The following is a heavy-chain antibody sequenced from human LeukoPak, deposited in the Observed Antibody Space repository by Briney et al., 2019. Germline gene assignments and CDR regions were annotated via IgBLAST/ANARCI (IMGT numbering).Heavy chain of an antibody. CDR2: IYPRDGST. V-gene: IGHV1-46*01. CDR1: GYTFTSNY. Sequence: GASVKVSCKASGYTFTSNYMHWVRQAPGQGLERMGMIYPRDGSTSYARKFQGRVTVTRDTSTSTVHMELSGLRSEDTAVYYCARDQEGFDYWGQGTLVTVSS. CDR3: ARDQEGFDY. J-gene: IGHJ4*02.